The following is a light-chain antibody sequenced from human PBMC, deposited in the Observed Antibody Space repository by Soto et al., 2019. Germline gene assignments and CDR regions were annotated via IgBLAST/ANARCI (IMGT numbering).Light chain of an antibody. CDR3: QKYGSSRVT. CDR1: QSVSSSY. J-gene: IGKJ5*01. CDR2: GAS. Sequence: SPGTLSLSPGERATLSCRASQSVSSSYLAWYQQKPGQAPRLLIYGASSRATGIPDRFSGSGSGTDFTLTISRLEPEDFAVYYCQKYGSSRVTFGQGTRLEIK. V-gene: IGKV3-20*01.